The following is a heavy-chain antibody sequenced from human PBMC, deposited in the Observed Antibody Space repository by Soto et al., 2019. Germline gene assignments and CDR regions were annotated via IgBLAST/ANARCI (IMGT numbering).Heavy chain of an antibody. CDR2: ISWNSGSI. Sequence: PGGSLRLSCAASGFTFDDYAMHWVRQAPGKGLEWVSGISWNSGSIGYADSVKGRFTISRDNAKNSLYLQMNSLRAEDTALYYCAATVANVFDYWGQGTLVTVSS. J-gene: IGHJ4*02. CDR1: GFTFDDYA. CDR3: AATVANVFDY. V-gene: IGHV3-9*01. D-gene: IGHD4-17*01.